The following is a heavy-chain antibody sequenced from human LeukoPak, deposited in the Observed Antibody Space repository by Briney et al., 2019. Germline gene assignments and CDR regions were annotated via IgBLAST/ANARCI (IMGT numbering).Heavy chain of an antibody. J-gene: IGHJ1*01. CDR2: IRYDGSNK. CDR1: GFTFSSYG. Sequence: PGGSLRLSCAASGFTFSSYGMHWVRQAPGRGLEWVAFIRYDGSNKYYADSVKGRFTISRDNSKNTLYLQMNSLRAEDTAVYYCAKDPYDFWSGPQYFQHWGQGTLVTVSS. D-gene: IGHD3-3*01. CDR3: AKDPYDFWSGPQYFQH. V-gene: IGHV3-30*02.